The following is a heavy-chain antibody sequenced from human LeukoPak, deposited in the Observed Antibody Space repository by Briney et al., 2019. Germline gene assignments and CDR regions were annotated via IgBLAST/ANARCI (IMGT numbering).Heavy chain of an antibody. D-gene: IGHD5-24*01. CDR1: GYSISSGYY. J-gene: IGHJ4*02. CDR2: IYHSGST. CDR3: ASSQMATIPHYFDY. V-gene: IGHV4-38-2*01. Sequence: SETLSLTCAVSGYSISSGYYWGWIRQPPGKGLEWIGSIYHSGSTYYNPSLKSRVTISVDTSKNQFSLKLSSVTAPDTAVYYCASSQMATIPHYFDYWRQGTLVTVCS.